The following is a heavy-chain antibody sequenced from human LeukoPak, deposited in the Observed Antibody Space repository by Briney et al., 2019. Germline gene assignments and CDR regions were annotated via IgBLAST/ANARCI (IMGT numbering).Heavy chain of an antibody. D-gene: IGHD1-26*01. CDR2: ISGSGGST. J-gene: IGHJ4*02. Sequence: GGSLRLSCAASGFTFSSYAMSWVRQAPGKGLDWVSAISGSGGSTYYADSVKGRFTISRDNSKNTLYLQMNSLRAEDTAVYYCTSRGKWELPYYFDYWGQGTLVTVSS. V-gene: IGHV3-23*01. CDR1: GFTFSSYA. CDR3: TSRGKWELPYYFDY.